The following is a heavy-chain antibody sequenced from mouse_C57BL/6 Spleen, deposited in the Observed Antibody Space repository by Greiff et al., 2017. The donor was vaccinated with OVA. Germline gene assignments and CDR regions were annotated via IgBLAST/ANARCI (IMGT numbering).Heavy chain of an antibody. V-gene: IGHV5-16*01. D-gene: IGHD4-1*01. CDR3: ARGDWDDAMDY. CDR2: INYDGSST. J-gene: IGHJ4*01. Sequence: EVQRVESEGGLVQPGSSMKLSCTASGFTFSDYYMAWVRQVPEKGLEWVANINYDGSSTYYLDSLKSRFIISRDNAKNILYLQMSSLKSEDTATYYCARGDWDDAMDYWGQGTSVTVSS. CDR1: GFTFSDYY.